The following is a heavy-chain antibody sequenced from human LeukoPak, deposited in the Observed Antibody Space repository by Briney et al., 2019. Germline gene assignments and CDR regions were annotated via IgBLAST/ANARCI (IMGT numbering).Heavy chain of an antibody. Sequence: ASETLSLTCAVYGGSFSGYYWSWIRQPPGKGLEWIGEINHSGSTNYNPSLKSRVTISVDTSKNQFSLKLSSVTAADTAVYYCARVQYYYDSSGLRLVWYFDLWGRGTLVTVSS. V-gene: IGHV4-34*01. D-gene: IGHD3-22*01. CDR3: ARVQYYYDSSGLRLVWYFDL. CDR2: INHSGST. CDR1: GGSFSGYY. J-gene: IGHJ2*01.